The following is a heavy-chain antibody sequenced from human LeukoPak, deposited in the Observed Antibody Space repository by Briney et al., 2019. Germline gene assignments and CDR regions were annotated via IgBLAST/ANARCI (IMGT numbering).Heavy chain of an antibody. CDR1: GYTLTGYY. Sequence: ASVKVSCKASGYTLTGYYMHWVRQAPGQGLEWMGWINPNSGGTNYAQKFQGRVTMTRDTSISTAYMELSRLRSDDTAVYYCARPAAYCGADCYSNGLNWFDPWGQGTLVTVSS. D-gene: IGHD2-21*02. J-gene: IGHJ5*02. V-gene: IGHV1-2*02. CDR2: INPNSGGT. CDR3: ARPAAYCGADCYSNGLNWFDP.